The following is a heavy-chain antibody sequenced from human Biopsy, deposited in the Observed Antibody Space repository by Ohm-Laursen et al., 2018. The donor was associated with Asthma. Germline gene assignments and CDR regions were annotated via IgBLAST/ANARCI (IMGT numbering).Heavy chain of an antibody. J-gene: IGHJ4*02. CDR2: INNSSSII. D-gene: IGHD2-15*01. Sequence: SLRLSCTASGYTFSRYSIHWVRQIPGKGLEWLSYINNSSSIIYYADSVKGRFTISRDNAKNSLFLQMNSLRDEDTAVYYCARGYCRDDACYSPPDYWGQGTLVTVSS. V-gene: IGHV3-48*02. CDR1: GYTFSRYS. CDR3: ARGYCRDDACYSPPDY.